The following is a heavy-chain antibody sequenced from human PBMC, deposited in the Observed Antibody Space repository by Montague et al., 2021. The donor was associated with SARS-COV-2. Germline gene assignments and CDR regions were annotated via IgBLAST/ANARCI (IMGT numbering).Heavy chain of an antibody. J-gene: IGHJ4*01. V-gene: IGHV4-39*07. CDR3: AGSLSGNQERGDY. CDR1: GGSISITDRY. CDR2: IYYTGTI. D-gene: IGHD1-26*01. Sequence: SETLSLTCSVSGGSISITDRYWGWIRQPPGKGLEFIGTIYYTGTIYYXXXLKSRVTISRDTSKNQFSLKVTSVTAADTAVYYCAGSLSGNQERGDYWGHGTLVTVSS.